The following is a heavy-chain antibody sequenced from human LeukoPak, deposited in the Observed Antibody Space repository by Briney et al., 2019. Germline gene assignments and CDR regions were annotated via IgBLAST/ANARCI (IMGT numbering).Heavy chain of an antibody. CDR1: GFTFSNAW. V-gene: IGHV3-15*01. CDR2: IKSKTDGGTT. Sequence: GGSLRLSCAASGFTFSNAWMSWVRQAPGKGLEWVGRIKSKTDGGTTDYAAPVKGRFTISRDDSKNTLYLQMNSLKTEDTAVYYCTTIWFGEFNYYYYGMDVWGQGTTVTVSS. CDR3: TTIWFGEFNYYYYGMDV. J-gene: IGHJ6*02. D-gene: IGHD3-10*01.